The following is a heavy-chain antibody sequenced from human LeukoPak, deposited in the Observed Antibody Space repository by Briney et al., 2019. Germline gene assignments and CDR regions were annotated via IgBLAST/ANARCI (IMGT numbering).Heavy chain of an antibody. CDR2: INPDGSST. J-gene: IGHJ4*02. D-gene: IGHD1-1*01. CDR3: ARPPGTSPCFDY. V-gene: IGHV3-74*01. Sequence: GGSLRLSCAASGFTFSSYWMHWVRQAPGEGLVWVSRINPDGSSTTYADSVKGRFTISRDNAKNTLYLQMSSLRTEDTAVYYCARPPGTSPCFDYWGQGTLVTVSS. CDR1: GFTFSSYW.